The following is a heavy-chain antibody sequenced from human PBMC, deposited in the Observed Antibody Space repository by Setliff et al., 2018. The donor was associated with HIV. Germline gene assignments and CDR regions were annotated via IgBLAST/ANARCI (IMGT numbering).Heavy chain of an antibody. CDR3: ASSPAWRSDSGLHTFDY. V-gene: IGHV4-38-2*02. CDR1: GYSISSRYY. D-gene: IGHD2-15*01. Sequence: SETLSLTCTVSGYSISSRYYWGWIRQPPGKGLEWIGSVYHTGSTYYNPSLKSRVTMSADTYKNQFSLKLSSVTAADTAVYYCASSPAWRSDSGLHTFDYWGQGTLVTVTS. J-gene: IGHJ4*02. CDR2: VYHTGST.